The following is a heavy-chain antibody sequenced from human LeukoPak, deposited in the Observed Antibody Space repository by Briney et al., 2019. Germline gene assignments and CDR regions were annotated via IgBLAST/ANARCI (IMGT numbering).Heavy chain of an antibody. Sequence: SETLSLTCAVYGGSFSGYYWSWIRQPPGKGLEWIGEINHSGSTNYNPSLKSRVTISVDTSKNQFSLKLSSATAAYPAVYYCAREGGYDILTGYYNWFDPWGQGTLVTVSS. CDR2: INHSGST. CDR3: AREGGYDILTGYYNWFDP. D-gene: IGHD3-9*01. V-gene: IGHV4-34*01. CDR1: GGSFSGYY. J-gene: IGHJ5*02.